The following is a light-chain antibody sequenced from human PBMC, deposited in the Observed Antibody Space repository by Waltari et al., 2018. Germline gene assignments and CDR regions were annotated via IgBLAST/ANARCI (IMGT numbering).Light chain of an antibody. V-gene: IGKV3-20*01. CDR3: QAIFA. J-gene: IGKJ3*01. CDR2: AAS. Sequence: EIVVTQSPGTLSLSPGERATLSCRASLSISSNYLAWYQHKPGQAPRLLIYAASTRATGIPARFSGSGSGTDFTLTISRLEPEDFAVYYCQAIFAFGPGTKVDIK. CDR1: LSISSNY.